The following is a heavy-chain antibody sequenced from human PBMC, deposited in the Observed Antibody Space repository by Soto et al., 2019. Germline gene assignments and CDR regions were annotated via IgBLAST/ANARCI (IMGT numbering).Heavy chain of an antibody. V-gene: IGHV2-5*02. Sequence: SGPTLVNPTQTLTLTCTFSGFSLSTSGVGVGWIRQPPGKALEWLALIYWDDDKRYSPSLKSRLTITKDTSKNQVVLTMTNMDPVDTATYYCARLAQEDYYGSGSLGAFDFRGQGTTVTVSS. J-gene: IGHJ3*01. D-gene: IGHD3-10*01. CDR3: ARLAQEDYYGSGSLGAFDF. CDR2: IYWDDDK. CDR1: GFSLSTSGVG.